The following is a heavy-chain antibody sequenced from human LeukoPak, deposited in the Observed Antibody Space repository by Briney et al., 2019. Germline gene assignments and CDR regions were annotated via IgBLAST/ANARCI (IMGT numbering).Heavy chain of an antibody. Sequence: GGSLRLSCEASGFTFSNYWMHWVRQAPGKGLMWVSQISTDGSQTFYADSVKGRFTVSRDNTGNSLFLQMDSLRAEDTAVYYCARFRFASSWPYGVDVWGQGTTVTVSS. D-gene: IGHD6-13*01. CDR3: ARFRFASSWPYGVDV. J-gene: IGHJ6*02. V-gene: IGHV3-74*01. CDR2: ISTDGSQT. CDR1: GFTFSNYW.